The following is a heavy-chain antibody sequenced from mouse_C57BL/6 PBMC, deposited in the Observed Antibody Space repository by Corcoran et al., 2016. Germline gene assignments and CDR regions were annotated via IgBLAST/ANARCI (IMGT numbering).Heavy chain of an antibody. CDR1: GYTFTDYY. D-gene: IGHD2-1*01. CDR2: IYPGSGNT. V-gene: IGHV1-84*01. J-gene: IGHJ4*01. CDR3: ARQQIYYGNPYAMDY. Sequence: QIQLQKSGPELVKPGASVKISCKASGYTFTDYYINWVKQRPGQGLEWIGWIYPGSGNTKYNEKFKGKATLTVDTSSSTAYMQLSSLTSEDSAVYFCARQQIYYGNPYAMDYWGQGTSVTVSS.